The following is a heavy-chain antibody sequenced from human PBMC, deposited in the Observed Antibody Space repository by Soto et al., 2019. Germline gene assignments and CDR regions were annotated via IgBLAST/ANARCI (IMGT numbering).Heavy chain of an antibody. CDR2: ISAGADRS. CDR1: GFTFNDYP. J-gene: IGHJ6*02. CDR3: AKVVSQTAYCWYGMDV. V-gene: IGHV3-23*01. Sequence: EVQLLESGGGLVQPGGSLRLSCAASGFTFNDYPMIWVRQAPGKGLEAIASISAGADRSYYVDSVKGRFTISRDNSRSTLYLQMNGLRAEDTAIYYCAKVVSQTAYCWYGMDVWGQGTTVTVS. D-gene: IGHD2-21*02.